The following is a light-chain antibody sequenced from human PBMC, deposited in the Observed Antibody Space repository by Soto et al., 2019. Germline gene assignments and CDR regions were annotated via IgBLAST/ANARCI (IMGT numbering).Light chain of an antibody. CDR2: DVN. Sequence: QSALTQPRSVSGSPGQSVTISCTGTSRDIAGYNYVSWYQQHPGKAPKLMIYDVNKRPSGVPDRFSASKSGNTASLTISGLQADDDADYYCCSYAGSYTYVFGTGTQLTVL. CDR1: SRDIAGYNY. CDR3: CSYAGSYTYV. V-gene: IGLV2-11*01. J-gene: IGLJ1*01.